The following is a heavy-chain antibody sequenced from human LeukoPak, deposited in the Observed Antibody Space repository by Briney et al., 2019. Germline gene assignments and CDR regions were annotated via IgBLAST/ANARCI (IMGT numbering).Heavy chain of an antibody. Sequence: SETLSLTCTVSGGSISSYYWSWIRQPPGKGLEWIGEINHSGSTHYNPSLKSRVTISVDTSKNQFSLRLSSVTAADTAVYYCARLGAVKFDPWGQGTLVTVSS. V-gene: IGHV4-34*01. J-gene: IGHJ5*02. CDR2: INHSGST. D-gene: IGHD6-13*01. CDR3: ARLGAVKFDP. CDR1: GGSISSYY.